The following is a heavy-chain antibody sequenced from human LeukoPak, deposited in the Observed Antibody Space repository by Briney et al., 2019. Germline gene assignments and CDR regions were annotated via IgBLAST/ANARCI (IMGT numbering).Heavy chain of an antibody. V-gene: IGHV4-39*07. CDR2: FSSGGSA. J-gene: IGHJ4*02. CDR1: GGSISSSSYY. Sequence: SDTLSLTCIVPGGSISSSSYYWAWIRQSPGKGLEWIGTFSSGGSAYYNPSLTSRVSISKDTSDNQFSLRLYSVTAADTAVYYCARKQTGTMYDVWGQGTQVTVSS. CDR3: ARKQTGTMYDV. D-gene: IGHD1-7*01.